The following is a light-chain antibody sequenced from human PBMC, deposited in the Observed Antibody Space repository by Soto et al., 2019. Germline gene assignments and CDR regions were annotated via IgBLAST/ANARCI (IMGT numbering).Light chain of an antibody. CDR3: QQRHMWPIT. V-gene: IGKV3D-15*01. J-gene: IGKJ5*01. CDR2: GVY. Sequence: EIGMTQAPATLSVSQGERATLSCRASQSVSSNLAWYQQKPGQAPRLLIYGVYTRASGIPDRFSGSGSGTDFTLTISSLEPEDSAVYYCQQRHMWPITFGQGTRLEI. CDR1: QSVSSN.